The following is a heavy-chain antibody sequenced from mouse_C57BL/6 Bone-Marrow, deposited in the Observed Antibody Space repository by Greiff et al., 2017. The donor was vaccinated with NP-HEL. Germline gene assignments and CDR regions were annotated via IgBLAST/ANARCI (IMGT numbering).Heavy chain of an antibody. D-gene: IGHD1-1*01. CDR3: AGDGSSYYAMDY. Sequence: EVQLQESGPGLVKPSQSLSLTCSVTGYSITSGYYWNWIRQFPGNKLEWMGYISYDGSNNYNPSLKNRISITRDTSKNQFFLKLNSVTTEDTATYYCAGDGSSYYAMDYWGQGTSVTVSS. CDR1: GYSITSGYY. V-gene: IGHV3-6*01. CDR2: ISYDGSN. J-gene: IGHJ4*01.